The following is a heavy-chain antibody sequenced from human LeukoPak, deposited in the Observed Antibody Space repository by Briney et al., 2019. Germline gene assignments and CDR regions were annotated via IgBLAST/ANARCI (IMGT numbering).Heavy chain of an antibody. D-gene: IGHD4-23*01. J-gene: IGHJ4*02. CDR2: ISSSGSDI. Sequence: PGGSLRLSCAASGFTFSNYWMHWVRQAPGKGLEWVSYISSSGSDIYYADSVEGRFTISRDNAKNSLYLHMNSLRAEDTAVYYCARDYGGSSPFDYWGQGTLVTVSS. V-gene: IGHV3-21*05. CDR1: GFTFSNYW. CDR3: ARDYGGSSPFDY.